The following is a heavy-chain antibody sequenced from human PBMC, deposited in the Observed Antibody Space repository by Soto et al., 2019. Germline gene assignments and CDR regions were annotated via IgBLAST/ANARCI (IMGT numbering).Heavy chain of an antibody. Sequence: PSQTLSLTCAISGDSVSSNSAAWNWIRQSPSRGLEWLGRTYYRSKWYNDYAVSVRSRITINPDTSKNQFSLQLNSVTPEDTAVYYCARVVAPAEMVATSQSDYYYYGMDVWGQGTTVTVSS. CDR1: GDSVSSNSAA. V-gene: IGHV6-1*01. CDR2: TYYRSKWYN. CDR3: ARVVAPAEMVATSQSDYYYYGMDV. J-gene: IGHJ6*02. D-gene: IGHD5-12*01.